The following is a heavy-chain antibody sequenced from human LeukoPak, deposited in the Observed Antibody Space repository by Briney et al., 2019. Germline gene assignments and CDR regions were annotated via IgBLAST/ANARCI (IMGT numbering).Heavy chain of an antibody. D-gene: IGHD6-19*01. Sequence: GGSLRLSCAASGFTFSSYGMHWVRQAPGKGLEWVAVISYDGSNKYYADSVKGRFTISRDNSKNTLYLQMNSLRAEDTAVYYCAKSSGWSQGYFDYWGQGTLVTVSS. CDR1: GFTFSSYG. V-gene: IGHV3-30*18. CDR3: AKSSGWSQGYFDY. J-gene: IGHJ4*02. CDR2: ISYDGSNK.